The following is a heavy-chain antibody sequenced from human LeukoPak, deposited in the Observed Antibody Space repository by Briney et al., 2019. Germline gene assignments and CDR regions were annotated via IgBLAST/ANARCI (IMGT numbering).Heavy chain of an antibody. CDR1: GFTFSSYS. CDR3: ARAGTTNWFDP. CDR2: ISSSSSYV. D-gene: IGHD1-7*01. J-gene: IGHJ5*02. V-gene: IGHV3-21*01. Sequence: GGSLRLSCAASGFTFSSYSMNWVRQAPGKGLEWVSSISSSSSYVYYADSVEGRFTISRDNAKNSLYLQMNSLRAEDTAVYYCARAGTTNWFDPWGQGTLVTVSS.